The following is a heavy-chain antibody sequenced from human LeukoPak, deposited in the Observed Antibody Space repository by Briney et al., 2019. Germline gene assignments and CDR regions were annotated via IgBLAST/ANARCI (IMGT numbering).Heavy chain of an antibody. V-gene: IGHV3-74*01. CDR1: GRYL. J-gene: IGHJ4*02. CDR2: INSDGSWT. D-gene: IGHD2/OR15-2a*01. Sequence: GGSLSLSCAASGRYLMHWVRQAPGKGLVWVSHINSDGSWTSYADSVKGRFTISKDNAKNTVYLQMINLRVKDTAVYYCVSFYETYWGRGTLVTVSS. CDR3: VSFYETY.